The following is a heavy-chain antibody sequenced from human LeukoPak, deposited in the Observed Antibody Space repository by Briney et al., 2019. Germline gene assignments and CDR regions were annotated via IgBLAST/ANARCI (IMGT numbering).Heavy chain of an antibody. CDR2: IWFDGSNI. CDR3: ARDSLPMAVTGPFDH. CDR1: GFTFSDYA. Sequence: PGGSLRLSCAASGFTFSDYAMSWVRQAPGKGLEWGTSIWFDGSNIHYADSVKGRVILSSDNSKSALYLQMNSLRAEDTAIYYCARDSLPMAVTGPFDHWGQGALVTVSS. J-gene: IGHJ4*02. D-gene: IGHD6-19*01. V-gene: IGHV3-33*08.